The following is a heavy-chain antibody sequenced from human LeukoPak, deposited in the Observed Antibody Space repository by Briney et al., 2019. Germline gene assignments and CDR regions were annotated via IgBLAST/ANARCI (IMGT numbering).Heavy chain of an antibody. CDR3: AKVSGGGLYYDGMDV. J-gene: IGHJ6*02. CDR1: GFTFVSYA. V-gene: IGHV3-23*01. D-gene: IGHD1-14*01. CDR2: ISGSGGTT. Sequence: GGSLRLSCAASGFTFVSYAMNWVRQAPGKGLEWVSAISGSGGTTYYADSVKGRFTISRDSSKNTLYLQMNSLRAEDTAVYYCAKVSGGGLYYDGMDVWGQGTTVTVSS.